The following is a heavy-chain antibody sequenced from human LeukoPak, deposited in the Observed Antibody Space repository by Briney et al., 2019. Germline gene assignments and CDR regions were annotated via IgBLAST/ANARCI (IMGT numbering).Heavy chain of an antibody. CDR2: IKQDGSEK. Sequence: GGSLRLSCAASGFILSSHGMSWVRQAPGKGLEWVANIKQDGSEKYFVDSVKGRFTISRDNAKNSLNLQMNSLRAEDTAVYYCARGRIGATSFDYWGQGTLVTVSS. D-gene: IGHD3-16*01. V-gene: IGHV3-7*03. CDR3: ARGRIGATSFDY. CDR1: GFILSSHG. J-gene: IGHJ4*02.